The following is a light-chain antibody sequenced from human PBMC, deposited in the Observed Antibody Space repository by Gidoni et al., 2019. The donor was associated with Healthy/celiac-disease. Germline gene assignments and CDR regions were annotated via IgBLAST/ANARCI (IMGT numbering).Light chain of an antibody. CDR3: QSYDSSLGRV. CDR1: SSNIGAGYD. J-gene: IGLJ3*02. V-gene: IGLV1-40*01. Sequence: QSALTQPPSVSGAPGQRVTISCTGSSSNIGAGYDVHWYQQPPGTAPKPLIYGNSNRPSGVPDRFSGSKSGTSASLAITGLQAEDEADYYCQSYDSSLGRVFGGGTKLTVL. CDR2: GNS.